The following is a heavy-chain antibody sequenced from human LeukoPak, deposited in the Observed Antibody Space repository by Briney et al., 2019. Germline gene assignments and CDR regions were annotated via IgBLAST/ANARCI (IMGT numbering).Heavy chain of an antibody. J-gene: IGHJ4*02. CDR2: ISGSGGST. D-gene: IGHD3-22*01. CDR1: GFTFSSYA. Sequence: GGSLRLSCAASGFTFSSYAMSWVRRAPGKGLEWVSAISGSGGSTYYADSVKGRFTISRDNSKNTLYLQMNSLRAEDTAVYYCAKDGPYYYDSSGYPPHYFDYWGQGTLVTVSS. CDR3: AKDGPYYYDSSGYPPHYFDY. V-gene: IGHV3-23*01.